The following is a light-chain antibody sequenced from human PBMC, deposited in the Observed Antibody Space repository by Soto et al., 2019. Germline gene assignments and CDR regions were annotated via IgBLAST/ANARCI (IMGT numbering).Light chain of an antibody. V-gene: IGKV3-15*01. Sequence: EIVMTQSPATLPVSPGERATLFCRASESVNNNLAWYQQRPGQAPRLLIYGASPRATGIPPRFSGSGSGTEFTLTISSPQSEDVAVYYCQHYSYWLTFGGGTKVEIK. J-gene: IGKJ4*01. CDR3: QHYSYWLT. CDR2: GAS. CDR1: ESVNNN.